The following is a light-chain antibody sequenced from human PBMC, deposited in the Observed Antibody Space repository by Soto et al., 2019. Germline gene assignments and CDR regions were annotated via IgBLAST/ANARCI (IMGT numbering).Light chain of an antibody. CDR2: DVS. CDR3: NSYTSSTSWV. CDR1: SSDVGGYNY. V-gene: IGLV2-14*01. J-gene: IGLJ3*02. Sequence: QSALTQPASVSGSPGQSITISCTGTSSDVGGYNYVSWYQQHPGKAPKLMIYDVSNRPSGVSNRFSGSKSGNTASLTISGLQAEDEADYYCNSYTSSTSWVFGGGTKVTVL.